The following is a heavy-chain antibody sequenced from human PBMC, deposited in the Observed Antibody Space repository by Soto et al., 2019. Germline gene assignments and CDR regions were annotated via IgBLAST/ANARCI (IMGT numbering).Heavy chain of an antibody. J-gene: IGHJ4*02. CDR3: AITYCRDNACPRDFDF. V-gene: IGHV1-69*02. CDR1: GGTFNTYT. D-gene: IGHD2-21*01. Sequence: QVQVVQSGAEVKKPESSVKVSCKPSGGTFNTYTVNWVRLAPGHGLEWMGRFIPILDMANYAQKFQDSVTKTADRSTFTAYMELNSLTSDDTAVDDCAITYCRDNACPRDFDFWGPGTRVTVSS. CDR2: FIPILDMA.